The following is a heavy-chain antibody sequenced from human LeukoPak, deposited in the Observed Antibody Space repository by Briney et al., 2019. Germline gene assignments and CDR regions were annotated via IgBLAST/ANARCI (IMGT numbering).Heavy chain of an antibody. CDR3: ARHEYSSSYRFDS. V-gene: IGHV4-59*08. CDR2: IYYSGST. CDR1: GGSISSYY. D-gene: IGHD6-6*01. J-gene: IGHJ4*02. Sequence: SETLSLTCTVSGGSISSYYWSWIRQPPGKGLEWIGYIYYSGSTNYNPSLKSRVTISVDTSKNQFSLKLSSVTAADTAVYYCARHEYSSSYRFDSWGQGTLVTVSS.